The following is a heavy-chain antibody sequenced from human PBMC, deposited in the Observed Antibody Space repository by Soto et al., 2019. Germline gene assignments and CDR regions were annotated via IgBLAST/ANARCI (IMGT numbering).Heavy chain of an antibody. CDR3: ARDTASPNWFDP. D-gene: IGHD2-2*01. J-gene: IGHJ5*02. Sequence: EVQLVESGGGVVRPGGSLRLSCAASGFTFDDYGMSWVRQAPGKGLEWVSGINWNGGSTGYGDSVKGRITISRDNDKNSLNLQMNSLRAEDTALYYCARDTASPNWFDPWGQGTLVTVSS. V-gene: IGHV3-20*04. CDR1: GFTFDDYG. CDR2: INWNGGST.